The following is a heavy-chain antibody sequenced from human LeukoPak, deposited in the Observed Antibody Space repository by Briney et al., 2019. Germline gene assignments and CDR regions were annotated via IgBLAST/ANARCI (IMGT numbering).Heavy chain of an antibody. J-gene: IGHJ4*02. Sequence: ASVKVSCKASGYTFTSYGISWVRQAPGHGLEWMGWISAYNGNTNYAQKLQGRVTMTTDTSASTAYMELRSLRSDDTAVYYCARLADYYDILTGYYRVWDYWGQGTLVTVSS. CDR2: ISAYNGNT. V-gene: IGHV1-18*01. CDR3: ARLADYYDILTGYYRVWDY. CDR1: GYTFTSYG. D-gene: IGHD3-9*01.